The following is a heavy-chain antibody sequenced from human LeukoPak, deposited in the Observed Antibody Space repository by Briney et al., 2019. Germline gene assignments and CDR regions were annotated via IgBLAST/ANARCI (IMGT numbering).Heavy chain of an antibody. Sequence: PGGSLRLSCAASGFTFSSYGMHWVRQAPGKGLEWVAFIRYDGRNKYYADSVKGRFTISRDNSKNTLYLQMNSLRAEDTAVYYCARDPYSSSSFDFWGQGTLVTVSS. CDR2: IRYDGRNK. J-gene: IGHJ4*02. V-gene: IGHV3-30*02. CDR1: GFTFSSYG. D-gene: IGHD6-6*01. CDR3: ARDPYSSSSFDF.